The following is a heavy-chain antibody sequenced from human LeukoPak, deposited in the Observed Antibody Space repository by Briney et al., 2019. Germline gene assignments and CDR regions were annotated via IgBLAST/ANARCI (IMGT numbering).Heavy chain of an antibody. CDR1: GGTFSSYA. CDR2: IIPILGIA. D-gene: IGHD3-3*01. J-gene: IGHJ5*02. CDR3: ARGKDTYYDFWSGYPFDP. V-gene: IGHV1-69*04. Sequence: SVKVSCKASGGTFSSYAISWVRQAPGQGLEWMGRIIPILGIANYAQKFQGRVTITADKSTSTAYMELSSLRSEDTAVYYCARGKDTYYDFWSGYPFDPWGQGTLVTVSS.